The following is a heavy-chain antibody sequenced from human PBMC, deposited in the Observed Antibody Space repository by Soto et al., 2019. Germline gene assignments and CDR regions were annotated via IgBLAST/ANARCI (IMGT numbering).Heavy chain of an antibody. J-gene: IGHJ4*02. Sequence: WWSLRLSCSASVFTFSSYWMSWFRQAPGKGLEWVANIKQDGSEKYYVDSVKGRFTISRDNAKNSLYLQMNSLRAEDTAVYYCARTYIVLMVYAIDYFDYWGQGTLVTVSS. CDR1: VFTFSSYW. CDR3: ARTYIVLMVYAIDYFDY. V-gene: IGHV3-7*03. CDR2: IKQDGSEK. D-gene: IGHD2-8*01.